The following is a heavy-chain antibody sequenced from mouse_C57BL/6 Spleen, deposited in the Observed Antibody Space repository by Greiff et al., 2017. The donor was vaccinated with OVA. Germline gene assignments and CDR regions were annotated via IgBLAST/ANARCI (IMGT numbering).Heavy chain of an antibody. CDR2: IYPGDGDT. Sequence: VMLVESGPELVKPGASVKISCKASGYAFSSSWMNWVKQRPGKGLEWIGRIYPGDGDTNYNGKFKGKATLTADKSSSTAYMQLSSLTSEDSAVYFCARDGSSGVWYFDYWGQGTTLTVSS. CDR1: GYAFSSSW. CDR3: ARDGSSGVWYFDY. V-gene: IGHV1-82*01. J-gene: IGHJ2*01. D-gene: IGHD1-1*01.